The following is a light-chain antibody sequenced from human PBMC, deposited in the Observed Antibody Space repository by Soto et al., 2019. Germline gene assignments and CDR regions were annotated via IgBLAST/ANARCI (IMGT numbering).Light chain of an antibody. J-gene: IGLJ2*01. V-gene: IGLV4-69*01. Sequence: QLVLTQSPSASASLGASVKLTCTLSSGHSNYAIAWHQQQSEKGPRYLMKLNSDGSHSKGDGIPDRFSGSSSGAERYLTISSLQSEDEADYYCQTWGSGIVVXXXGTKLTVL. CDR2: LNSDGSH. CDR3: QTWGSGIVV. CDR1: SGHSNYA.